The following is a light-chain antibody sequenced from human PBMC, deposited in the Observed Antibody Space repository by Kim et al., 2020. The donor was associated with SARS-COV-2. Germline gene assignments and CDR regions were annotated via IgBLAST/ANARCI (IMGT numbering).Light chain of an antibody. V-gene: IGKV3-15*01. J-gene: IGKJ2*01. CDR1: QSVSTF. CDR3: QQYNTWPRT. CDR2: GAS. Sequence: EKVMTQSPATLSVSPGERVTLSCRASQSVSTFLAWYQHKPGQAPRLLIYGASNRATGIPDRFSGSGSGTEFTLTINSLQSEDFGVYYCQQYNTWPRTFGQGTKLEI.